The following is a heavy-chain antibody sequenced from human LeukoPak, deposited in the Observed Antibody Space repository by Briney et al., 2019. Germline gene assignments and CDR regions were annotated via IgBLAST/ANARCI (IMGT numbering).Heavy chain of an antibody. CDR2: IYYSGST. CDR3: ARDYPSAAGYFDY. D-gene: IGHD6-13*01. Sequence: SETLSLTCTVSGGSISSYYWSWIRQPPGKGLEWIGYIYYSGSTNYNPSLKSRVTISVDTSKNQFSLKLSSVTAADTAVYYCARDYPSAAGYFDYWGQGTLVTVSS. V-gene: IGHV4-59*01. J-gene: IGHJ4*02. CDR1: GGSISSYY.